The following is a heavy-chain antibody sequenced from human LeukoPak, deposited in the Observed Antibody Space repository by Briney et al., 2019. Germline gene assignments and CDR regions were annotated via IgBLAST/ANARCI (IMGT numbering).Heavy chain of an antibody. CDR2: IYYSGST. CDR1: GGSISSYY. V-gene: IGHV4-59*01. J-gene: IGHJ4*02. CDR3: ARTTYGDYTYYFDY. D-gene: IGHD4-17*01. Sequence: WETLSLTCTVSGGSISSYYWSWMRQPPGKGLEWIGYIYYSGSTNYNPSPKSRVTISVDTSKIQFSLKLSSVTAADTAVYYCARTTYGDYTYYFDYWGQGTLVTVSS.